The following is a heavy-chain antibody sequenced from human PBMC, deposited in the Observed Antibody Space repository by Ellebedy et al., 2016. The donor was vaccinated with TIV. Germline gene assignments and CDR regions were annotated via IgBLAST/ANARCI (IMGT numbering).Heavy chain of an antibody. CDR2: ISWNSGKI. V-gene: IGHV3-9*01. CDR1: GFTFDDYT. D-gene: IGHD5-24*01. Sequence: PGGSLRLSCAASGFTFDDYTMHWVRKVPGTGLEWVSGISWNSGKIGYADSVKGRFTISRDNAKNSLYLQMNSLRVEDTAFYYCTKGYGFEYFQSWGKGTLVTVSS. CDR3: TKGYGFEYFQS. J-gene: IGHJ1*01.